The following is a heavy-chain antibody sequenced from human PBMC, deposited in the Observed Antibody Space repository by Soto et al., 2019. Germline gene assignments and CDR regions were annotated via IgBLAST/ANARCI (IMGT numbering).Heavy chain of an antibody. J-gene: IGHJ5*02. V-gene: IGHV3-74*01. CDR1: GLTFSGYW. CDR3: ARDTPHNGFDP. Sequence: HPGGSLRLSCAASGLTFSGYWMHWVRQAPGKGLVWVSRIEADGSVTNYADFVEGRFTISRDDAKNTLYLQMNSLRAEDTAVYYCARDTPHNGFDPWGQGILVTVSS. CDR2: IEADGSVT.